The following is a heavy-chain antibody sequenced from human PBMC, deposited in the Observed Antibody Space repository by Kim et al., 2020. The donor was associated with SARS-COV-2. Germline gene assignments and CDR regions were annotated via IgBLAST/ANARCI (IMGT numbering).Heavy chain of an antibody. J-gene: IGHJ6*02. CDR3: ARESVDIVATAPYYYYYGMDV. D-gene: IGHD5-12*01. V-gene: IGHV6-1*01. CDR1: GDSVSSNSAA. Sequence: SQTLSLTCAISGDSVSSNSAAWNWIRQSPSRGLEWLGRTYYRSKWYNDYAVSVKSRITINPDTSKNQFSLQLNSVTPEDTAVYYCARESVDIVATAPYYYYYGMDVWGQGTTVTVSS. CDR2: TYYRSKWYN.